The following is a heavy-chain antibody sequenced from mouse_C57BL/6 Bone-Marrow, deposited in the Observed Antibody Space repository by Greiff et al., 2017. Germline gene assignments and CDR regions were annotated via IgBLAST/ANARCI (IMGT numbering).Heavy chain of an antibody. V-gene: IGHV1-26*01. CDR2: INPNNGGT. Sequence: EVQLQQSGPELVKPGASVKISCKASGYTFTDYYMNWVKQSHGKSLEWIGDINPNNGGTSYNQKFKGKATLTVAKSSSTAYMELRSLTSEDSAVYYCARAYGSSWHWYFDVWGTGTTVTVSS. J-gene: IGHJ1*03. D-gene: IGHD1-1*01. CDR3: ARAYGSSWHWYFDV. CDR1: GYTFTDYY.